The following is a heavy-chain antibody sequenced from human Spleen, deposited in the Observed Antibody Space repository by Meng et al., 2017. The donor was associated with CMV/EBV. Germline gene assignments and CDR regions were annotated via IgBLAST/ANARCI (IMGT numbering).Heavy chain of an antibody. J-gene: IGHJ5*02. CDR2: INHSGST. D-gene: IGHD6-19*01. CDR1: GGSISSFY. V-gene: IGHV4-59*12. CDR3: ARGRVLGYNWFDP. Sequence: VRLQESGPGLVKPSETLSLTCTVSGGSISSFYWNWIRQPAGKGLEWIGEINHSGSTNYNPSLKSRVTISVDTSKNQFSLKLSSVTAADTAVYYCARGRVLGYNWFDPWGQGTLVTVSS.